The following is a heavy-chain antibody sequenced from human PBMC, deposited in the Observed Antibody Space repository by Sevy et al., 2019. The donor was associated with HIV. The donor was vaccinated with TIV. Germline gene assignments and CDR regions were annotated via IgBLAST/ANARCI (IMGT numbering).Heavy chain of an antibody. CDR2: ISAYNGNT. Sequence: ASVKVSCKASGYTFTSYGISWVRQAPGQGLEWMGWISAYNGNTNYAQKLQGRVTMTTDTSTSTAYMELRSLRSDDTAVYYCARVMTDSFAYYFDYWGQGTLVTVSS. V-gene: IGHV1-18*01. CDR1: GYTFTSYG. D-gene: IGHD2-21*02. CDR3: ARVMTDSFAYYFDY. J-gene: IGHJ4*02.